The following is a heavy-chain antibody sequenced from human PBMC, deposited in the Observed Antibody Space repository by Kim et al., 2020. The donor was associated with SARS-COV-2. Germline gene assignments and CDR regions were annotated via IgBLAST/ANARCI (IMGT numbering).Heavy chain of an antibody. V-gene: IGHV5-51*01. Sequence: SYSPSVQGQVTISADKTTTTAYLQWSSLKASDTAMYYCARSAGPYDYYFDYWGQGTLVTVSS. D-gene: IGHD3-16*01. CDR3: ARSAGPYDYYFDY. J-gene: IGHJ4*02.